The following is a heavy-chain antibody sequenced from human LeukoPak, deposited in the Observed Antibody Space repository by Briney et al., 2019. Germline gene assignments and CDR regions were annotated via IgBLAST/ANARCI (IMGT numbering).Heavy chain of an antibody. CDR3: AREENIAVAGIDI. J-gene: IGHJ3*02. CDR2: INHSGST. CDR1: GGSFSGYY. V-gene: IGHV4-34*01. Sequence: SETLSLTCAVYGGSFSGYYWSWIHQPPGKGLEWIGEINHSGSTNYNPSLKSRVTISVDTSKNQFSLKLSSVTAADTAVYYCAREENIAVAGIDIWGQGTMVTVSS. D-gene: IGHD6-19*01.